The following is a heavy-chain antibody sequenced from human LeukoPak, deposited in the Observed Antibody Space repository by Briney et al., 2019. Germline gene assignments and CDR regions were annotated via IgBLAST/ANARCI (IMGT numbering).Heavy chain of an antibody. D-gene: IGHD6-13*01. V-gene: IGHV1-24*01. CDR2: FDPEDGET. Sequence: ASVKVSCKVSGYTLTELSMHWVRQAPGKGLEWMGGFDPEDGETIYAQKFQGRVTMTEDTSTDTAYMELSSLRSEDTAVYYCATDSAAAGTRYYYYYMDVWGKGTTVTVSS. J-gene: IGHJ6*03. CDR1: GYTLTELS. CDR3: ATDSAAAGTRYYYYYMDV.